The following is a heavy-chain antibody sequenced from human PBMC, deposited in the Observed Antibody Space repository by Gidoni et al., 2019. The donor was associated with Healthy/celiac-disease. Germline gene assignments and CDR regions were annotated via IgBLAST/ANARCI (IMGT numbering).Heavy chain of an antibody. V-gene: IGHV1-69*06. Sequence: QVQLVQSGAEVKKPGSSVKVSCKASGGTFSSYAISWVRQAPGQGLEWMGGIIPIFGTANYAQKFQGRVTITADKSTSTAYMELSSLRSEDTAVYYCASSYYDFWSGYPYYYGMDVWGQGTTVTVSS. J-gene: IGHJ6*02. CDR3: ASSYYDFWSGYPYYYGMDV. CDR1: GGTFSSYA. CDR2: IIPIFGTA. D-gene: IGHD3-3*01.